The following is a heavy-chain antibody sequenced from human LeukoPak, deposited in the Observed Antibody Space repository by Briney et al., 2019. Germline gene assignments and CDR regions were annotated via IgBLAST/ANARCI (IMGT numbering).Heavy chain of an antibody. J-gene: IGHJ1*01. CDR3: ARDPNGNYVGAFDFQR. D-gene: IGHD4-17*01. CDR2: ISGVGT. Sequence: PGGSLRLSCAASGFTFSNNAMSWVRQAPGKGLEWVSSISGVGTYYADSVKGRFSISRDNYKNTLYLQMSSLRAEDTAVYYCARDPNGNYVGAFDFQRWGQGTLVTVSS. CDR1: GFTFSNNA. V-gene: IGHV3-23*01.